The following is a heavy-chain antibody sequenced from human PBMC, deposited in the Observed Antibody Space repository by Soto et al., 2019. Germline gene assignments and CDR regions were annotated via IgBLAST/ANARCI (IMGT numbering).Heavy chain of an antibody. Sequence: ASVKVSCKASGYTFSSYAMHWVRQAPGQRLEWMGWINASNGNIKYSQKFQGRVTITRDTSASTAYMELNSLSAEDTAVYYCAKARVLGSHDFDYWGQGTLVTVSS. D-gene: IGHD1-26*01. CDR1: GYTFSSYA. V-gene: IGHV1-3*01. J-gene: IGHJ4*02. CDR2: INASNGNI. CDR3: AKARVLGSHDFDY.